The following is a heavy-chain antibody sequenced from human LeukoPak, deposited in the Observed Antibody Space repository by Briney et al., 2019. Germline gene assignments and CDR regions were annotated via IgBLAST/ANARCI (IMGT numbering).Heavy chain of an antibody. D-gene: IGHD2-15*01. Sequence: PGGSLRLSCAASGFTFSSYAMSWVRQAPGKGLGWVSAISGSGGSTYYADSVKGRFTISRDNSKNTLYLQMNSLRAEDTAVYYCAKDVRAVVVAAIDAFDIWGQGTMVTVSS. CDR1: GFTFSSYA. CDR2: ISGSGGST. J-gene: IGHJ3*02. CDR3: AKDVRAVVVAAIDAFDI. V-gene: IGHV3-23*01.